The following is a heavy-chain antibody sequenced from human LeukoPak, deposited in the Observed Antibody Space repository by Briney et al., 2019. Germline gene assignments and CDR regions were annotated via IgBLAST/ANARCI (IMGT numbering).Heavy chain of an antibody. CDR2: IYYSGST. CDR3: ARDLYGSGSYYNGGFDY. Sequence: SQTLSLTCTVSGGSISSGGYYWSWIRQHPGKGLEWIGYIYYSGSTYYNPSLKSRVTISVDTSKNQFSLRLSSVTAADTAVYYCARDLYGSGSYYNGGFDYWGRGTLVTVSS. J-gene: IGHJ4*02. D-gene: IGHD3-10*01. CDR1: GGSISSGGYY. V-gene: IGHV4-31*03.